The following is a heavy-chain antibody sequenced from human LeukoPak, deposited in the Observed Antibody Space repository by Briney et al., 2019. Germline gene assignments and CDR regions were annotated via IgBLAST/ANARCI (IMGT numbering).Heavy chain of an antibody. D-gene: IGHD3-22*01. J-gene: IGHJ4*02. V-gene: IGHV3-74*01. CDR1: GFTFSSYG. CDR2: INSDGSST. Sequence: PGGSLRLSCAASGFTFSSYGMHWVRQAPGKGLVWVSRINSDGSSTSYADSVKGRFTISRDNAKNTLYLQMNSLRAEDTAVYYCARAMYYYDSSGYYYFDYWGQGTLVTVSS. CDR3: ARAMYYYDSSGYYYFDY.